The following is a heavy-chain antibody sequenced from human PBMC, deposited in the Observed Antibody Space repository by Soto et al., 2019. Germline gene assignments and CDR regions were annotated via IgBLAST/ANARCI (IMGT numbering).Heavy chain of an antibody. V-gene: IGHV3-23*01. D-gene: IGHD2-8*02. CDR2: ISSSGGDT. CDR3: ARLLVPQYYFDY. CDR1: GLTFSNYA. Sequence: EVQMLASGGGLVQPGGALRLSCEASGLTFSNYARTWVRQAPGKGLEWVSSISSSGGDTYFADSVKARFIISRENSKKTVYLEMDSLRAEDTAEYYCARLLVPQYYFDYWGQGTLVAVSS. J-gene: IGHJ4*02.